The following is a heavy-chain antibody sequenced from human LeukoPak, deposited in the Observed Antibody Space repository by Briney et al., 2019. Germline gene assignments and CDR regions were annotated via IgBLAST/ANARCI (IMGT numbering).Heavy chain of an antibody. CDR3: ARDMSTYWAFDI. CDR2: IYYSGSI. Sequence: SETLSLTCTVSGGSISSYYWSWIRQPPGKGLEWIGYIYYSGSINYNPSLKSRVTISVDTSKNQFSLKLSSVTAADTAVYYCARDMSTYWAFDIWGQGTMVTVSS. D-gene: IGHD2-15*01. CDR1: GGSISSYY. J-gene: IGHJ3*02. V-gene: IGHV4-59*01.